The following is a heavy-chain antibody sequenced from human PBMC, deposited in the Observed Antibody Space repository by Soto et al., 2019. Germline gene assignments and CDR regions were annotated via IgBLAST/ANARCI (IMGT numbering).Heavy chain of an antibody. CDR3: ARGCCGYCSY. CDR1: RCTFSSYA. Sequence: SVKVSCTASRCTFSSYAIRWLRHAPGQGLEWMGVIIPIFGTANYAQKFQGRVTITADESTSTAYMELSSLRTEDTAVYYFARGCCGYCSYWGQGTLVTVSS. V-gene: IGHV1-69*13. J-gene: IGHJ4*02. D-gene: IGHD2-21*01. CDR2: IIPIFGTA.